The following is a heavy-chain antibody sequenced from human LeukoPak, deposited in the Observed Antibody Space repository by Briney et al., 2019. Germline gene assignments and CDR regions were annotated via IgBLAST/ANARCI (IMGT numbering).Heavy chain of an antibody. CDR2: ISDTGDST. D-gene: IGHD5-18*01. CDR1: AFSIGSFG. J-gene: IGHJ4*02. CDR3: AKGRIQTYMAPEY. V-gene: IGHV3-23*01. Sequence: PGGSLRLSCAGSAFSIGSFGMIWVRQAPGKGLEWVSAISDTGDSTFYADSVKGRFTISRDNSKNTLYLQMNSLRAEDTAVYYCAKGRIQTYMAPEYWGQGTLVTVSS.